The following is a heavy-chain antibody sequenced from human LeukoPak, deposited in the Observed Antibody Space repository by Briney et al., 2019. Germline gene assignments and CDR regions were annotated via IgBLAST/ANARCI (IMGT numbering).Heavy chain of an antibody. CDR2: IYHSGST. D-gene: IGHD6-13*01. CDR1: GGSISSGGYS. J-gene: IGHJ4*02. Sequence: SETLSLTCAVSGGSISSGGYSWSWIRQPPGKGLEWIGYIYHSGSTYYNPSLKSRVTISVDRSKNQFSLKLSSVTAADTAVYYCARAEAAAGDFDYWGQGTLVTVSS. CDR3: ARAEAAAGDFDY. V-gene: IGHV4-30-2*01.